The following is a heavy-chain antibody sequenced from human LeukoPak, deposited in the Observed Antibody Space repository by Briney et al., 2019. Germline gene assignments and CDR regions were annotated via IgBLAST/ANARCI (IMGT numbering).Heavy chain of an antibody. CDR2: ISAYNGNT. D-gene: IGHD3-10*02. CDR3: ARDGIGSDYVRYFDY. CDR1: GNTFTSYG. V-gene: IGHV1-18*01. Sequence: ASVKVSCKASGNTFTSYGISWVRQAPGQGLEWMGWISAYNGNTNYAQKLQGRVTMTTDTSTSTAYMELRSLRSDDTAVYYCARDGIGSDYVRYFDYWGQGTLVTVSS. J-gene: IGHJ4*02.